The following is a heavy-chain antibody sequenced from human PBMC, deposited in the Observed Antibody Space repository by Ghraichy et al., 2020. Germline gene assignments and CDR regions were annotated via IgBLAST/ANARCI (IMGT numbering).Heavy chain of an antibody. CDR3: ARDLAVIRFLEWLPDAFDI. Sequence: SQTLSLTCTVSGGSVSSGSYYWTWIRQTPGKGLEWIGYIYYSGSTDYNPSLKSRVSISVDTSKNPFSLKLSSVTAADPAVYFCARDLAVIRFLEWLPDAFDIWGQGAKVTVAS. V-gene: IGHV4-61*01. J-gene: IGHJ3*02. CDR2: IYYSGST. CDR1: GGSVSSGSYY. D-gene: IGHD3-3*01.